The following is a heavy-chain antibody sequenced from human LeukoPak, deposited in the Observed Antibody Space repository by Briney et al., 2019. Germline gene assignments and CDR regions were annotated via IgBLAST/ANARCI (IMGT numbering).Heavy chain of an antibody. J-gene: IGHJ5*02. CDR1: GYTFTSYG. V-gene: IGHV1-18*01. Sequence: ASVKVSCKASGYTFTSYGISWVRQAPGQGLEGMGWISAYNGNTNYAQKLQGRVTMTTDTSTSTAYMELRSLRSDDTAVYYCARVPELWFGELLLTPNHWFDPWGQGTLVTVSS. D-gene: IGHD3-10*01. CDR2: ISAYNGNT. CDR3: ARVPELWFGELLLTPNHWFDP.